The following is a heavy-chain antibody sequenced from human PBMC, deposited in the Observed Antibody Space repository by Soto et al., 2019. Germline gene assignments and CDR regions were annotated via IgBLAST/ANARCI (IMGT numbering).Heavy chain of an antibody. J-gene: IGHJ4*02. CDR3: VRDRGWTGYDWEY. CDR1: GFTFRSYA. CDR2: ISSTSRSTI. D-gene: IGHD5-12*01. V-gene: IGHV3-48*02. Sequence: EVQLVESGGGLVQPGGSLRLSCAASGFTFRSYAMNWVRQAPGKGREWVSYISSTSRSTIYYADSGKGRFTISRDDAKNSLYLQMNSLRDEDTAVYYCVRDRGWTGYDWEYWGQGTLVAVSS.